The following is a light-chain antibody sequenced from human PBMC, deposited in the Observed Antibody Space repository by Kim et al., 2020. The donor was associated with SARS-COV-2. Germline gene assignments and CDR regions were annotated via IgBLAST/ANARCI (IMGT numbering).Light chain of an antibody. CDR3: ISHTNIYTWV. CDR1: SNDVGDGDY. V-gene: IGLV2-14*03. Sequence: QSALTQPASVSGSPGQSITISCSGSSNDVGDGDYVSWFQQHPNEAPKLMIYNVYERPSGISTRFSGSRSGNTASLTISGLQAEDEADYFCISHTNIYTWVSGGGTKVTVL. CDR2: NVY. J-gene: IGLJ3*02.